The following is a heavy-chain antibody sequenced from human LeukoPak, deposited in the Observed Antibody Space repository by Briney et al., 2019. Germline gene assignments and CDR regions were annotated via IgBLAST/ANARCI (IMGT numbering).Heavy chain of an antibody. J-gene: IGHJ5*02. CDR2: ISGSGGST. V-gene: IGHV3-23*01. D-gene: IGHD6-19*01. CDR3: AKDRLIAVAGPTA. CDR1: GFTFSSYA. Sequence: PGGSLRFSCAASGFTFSSYAMSWVRQAPGKGLEWVSAISGSGGSTYYADSVKGRFTISRDNSKNTLYLQMNSLGAEDTAVYYCAKDRLIAVAGPTAWGQGTLVTVSS.